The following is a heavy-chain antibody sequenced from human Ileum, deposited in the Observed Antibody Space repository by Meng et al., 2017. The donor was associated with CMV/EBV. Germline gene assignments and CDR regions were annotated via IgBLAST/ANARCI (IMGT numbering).Heavy chain of an antibody. D-gene: IGHD2-2*02. CDR1: GFTFSNYW. Sequence: GGSLRLSCAASGFTFSNYWMSWVRQAPGKGLEWVANIKQDVSEIYYVGSVKGRFTISRDNAKNSVYLQMNSLRAEDTAVHYCARMYCSTTTCYTDAFDIWGQGAMVTVSS. V-gene: IGHV3-7*01. CDR2: IKQDVSEI. J-gene: IGHJ3*02. CDR3: ARMYCSTTTCYTDAFDI.